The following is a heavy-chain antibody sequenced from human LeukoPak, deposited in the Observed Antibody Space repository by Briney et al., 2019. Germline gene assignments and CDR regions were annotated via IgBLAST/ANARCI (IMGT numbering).Heavy chain of an antibody. CDR1: GGSISSGGYY. D-gene: IGHD4-17*01. J-gene: IGHJ4*02. CDR3: ARDDDYGGYFDY. CDR2: IYYSGST. V-gene: IGHV4-61*08. Sequence: SETLSLTCTVSGGSISSGGYYWSWIRQHPGKGLEWIGYIYYSGSTNYNPSLKSRVTISVDTSKNQFSLKLSSVTAADTAVYYCARDDDYGGYFDYWGQGTLVTVSS.